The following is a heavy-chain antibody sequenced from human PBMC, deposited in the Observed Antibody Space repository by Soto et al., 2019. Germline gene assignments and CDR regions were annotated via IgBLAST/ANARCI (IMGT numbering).Heavy chain of an antibody. CDR3: ARQDYYGMDV. V-gene: IGHV4-59*01. CDR2: IYYSGST. Sequence: SETLSLTCTVSGGSISSYYWSWIRQPPGKGLEWIGYIYYSGSTNYNPSLKSRVTISVDTSKNQLSLKLSSVTAADTAVYYCARQDYYGMDVWGQGTTVTVSS. CDR1: GGSISSYY. J-gene: IGHJ6*02.